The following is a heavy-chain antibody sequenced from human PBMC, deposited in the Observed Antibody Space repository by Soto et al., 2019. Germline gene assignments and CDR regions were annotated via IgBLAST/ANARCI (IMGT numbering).Heavy chain of an antibody. Sequence: GASVKVSCKASGYTFTNYDINWVRQATGQGPEWMGWMNPDSGDTGYVQKFQGRVTMTRSTSISTAYMELSDLRSDDTAVYYCARSRGGTGVHFDYWGQGTLVTVSS. J-gene: IGHJ4*02. CDR3: ARSRGGTGVHFDY. D-gene: IGHD7-27*01. CDR2: MNPDSGDT. V-gene: IGHV1-8*01. CDR1: GYTFTNYD.